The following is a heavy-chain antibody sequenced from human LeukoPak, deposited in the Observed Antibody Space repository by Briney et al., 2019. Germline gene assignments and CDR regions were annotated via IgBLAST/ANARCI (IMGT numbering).Heavy chain of an antibody. D-gene: IGHD2-15*01. CDR3: ARHPGGVVGASFYYGMDV. V-gene: IGHV4-59*08. J-gene: IGHJ6*02. Sequence: SETLSLTCTVSGGSISSYYWSWIRQPPGKGLEWIGYSYYSGSTNYNPSLKSRVTISVDTSKNQFSLKLSSVTAADTAVYYCARHPGGVVGASFYYGMDVWGQGTTVTVSS. CDR1: GGSISSYY. CDR2: SYYSGST.